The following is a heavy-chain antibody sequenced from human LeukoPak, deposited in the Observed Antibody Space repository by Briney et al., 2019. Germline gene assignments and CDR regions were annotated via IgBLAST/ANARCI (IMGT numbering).Heavy chain of an antibody. Sequence: PGGSLRLSCAASGFTVSTYAMSWVRQAPGKGLEWIGRIRNKAQRYTTEYATSVKGRFTISRDDSQNSLFLQMNSLKTEDTAVYYCARDTSASPDDYWGPGTLVTVSS. V-gene: IGHV3-72*01. D-gene: IGHD1-26*01. CDR2: IRNKAQRYTT. CDR3: ARDTSASPDDY. J-gene: IGHJ4*02. CDR1: GFTVSTYA.